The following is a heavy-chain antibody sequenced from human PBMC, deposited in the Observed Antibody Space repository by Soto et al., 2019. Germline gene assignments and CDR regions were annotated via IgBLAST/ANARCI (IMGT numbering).Heavy chain of an antibody. CDR2: ISADNGNT. Sequence: QVQLVQSGAEVQKPGASVRVSCKASGYTFSSYVISWVRQAPGQGLEWMGWISADNGNTNYAQRLQGRVTMTTATSPSTAYMELRSLRSNDTAVYYCARGIVGAGNIYDRVGGLYFDYWGQGTLVTVSS. CDR3: ARGIVGAGNIYDRVGGLYFDY. CDR1: GYTFSSYV. J-gene: IGHJ4*02. V-gene: IGHV1-18*04. D-gene: IGHD6-19*01.